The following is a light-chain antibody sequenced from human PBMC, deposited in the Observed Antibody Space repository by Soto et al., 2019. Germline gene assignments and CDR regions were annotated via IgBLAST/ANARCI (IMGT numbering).Light chain of an antibody. CDR1: SSDVGGYNY. Sequence: QSALTQPPSASGSPGQSVTISCTGTSSDVGGYNYVSWYQQHPGKAHKLMISEVSKRPSGVPDRFSGSKSGNTASLTVSGLQAEYEADYYCSSFAGNNNLVFGGGTKLTVL. CDR3: SSFAGNNNLV. J-gene: IGLJ2*01. CDR2: EVS. V-gene: IGLV2-8*01.